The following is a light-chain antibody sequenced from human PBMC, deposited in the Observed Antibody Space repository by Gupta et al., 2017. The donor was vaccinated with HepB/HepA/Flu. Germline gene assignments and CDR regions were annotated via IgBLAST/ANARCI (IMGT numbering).Light chain of an antibody. CDR2: DVT. J-gene: IGLJ2*01. CDR3: CSHVGSVV. CDR1: RSDVGNYNY. V-gene: IGLV2-11*01. Sequence: QSALTQPRSVSWSPGQSVTISCTGTRSDVGNYNYVSWYQHHPGKAPKLMIYDVTKRPSGVPDRFSGSKSGNTASLSISRLQAEDEADYYCCSHVGSVVFGGGTKLTVL.